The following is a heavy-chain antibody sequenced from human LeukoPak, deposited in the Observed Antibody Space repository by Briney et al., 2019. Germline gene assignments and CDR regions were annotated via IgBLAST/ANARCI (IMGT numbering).Heavy chain of an antibody. CDR3: ARGPTTVTRAFDY. D-gene: IGHD4-17*01. Sequence: SETLSLTCAVYGGYFSGYYWGWIRQPPGKGLEWVGEINHSGSTKYNPSLKSRVTMSVDTSKNQFSLKLSTVTAADTAVYYCARGPTTVTRAFDYWGQGTLVAVSS. V-gene: IGHV4-34*01. J-gene: IGHJ4*02. CDR2: INHSGST. CDR1: GGYFSGYY.